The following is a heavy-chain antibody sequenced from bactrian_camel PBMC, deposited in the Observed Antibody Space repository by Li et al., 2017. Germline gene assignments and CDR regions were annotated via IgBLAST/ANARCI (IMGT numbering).Heavy chain of an antibody. CDR1: GATYGTYY. CDR2: IARAGTT. J-gene: IGHJ4*01. CDR3: AAGLPVGGWGALRQTNYNL. D-gene: IGHD2*01. V-gene: IGHV3S55*01. Sequence: VQLVESGGGSVQAGGSLRLSCVLSGATYGTYYMGWFRQAPGKEREGVAGIARAGTTRYADSVKGRFTISQDNSKNTLYLQMDSLKPEDTGMYYCAAGLPVGGWGALRQTNYNLWGQGTQVTVS.